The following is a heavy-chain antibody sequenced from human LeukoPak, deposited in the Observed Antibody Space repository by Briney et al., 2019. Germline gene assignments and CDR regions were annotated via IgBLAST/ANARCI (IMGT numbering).Heavy chain of an antibody. J-gene: IGHJ4*02. D-gene: IGHD6-13*01. Sequence: GGSLRLSCAASEFTFSSYGMHWVRQAPGKGLEWVAFIRYDGSNKYYADSVKGRFTISRDNSKNTLYLQMNSLRAEDTAVYYCAKDLGAAGSLDYWGQGTLVTVSS. CDR1: EFTFSSYG. V-gene: IGHV3-30*02. CDR2: IRYDGSNK. CDR3: AKDLGAAGSLDY.